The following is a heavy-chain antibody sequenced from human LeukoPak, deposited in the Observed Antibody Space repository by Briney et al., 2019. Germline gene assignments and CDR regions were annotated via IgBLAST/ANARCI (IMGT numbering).Heavy chain of an antibody. J-gene: IGHJ4*02. CDR1: GFTFDDYA. V-gene: IGHV3-43D*03. D-gene: IGHD6-13*01. CDR3: AKDGAGIGAASTEGYFDY. Sequence: GGSLRLSCAASGFTFDDYAMHWLRQAPGKGLVWVSLISWDGGSTYYADSVKGRFTISRDNSKNSLYLQMNSLRAEDTALYYCAKDGAGIGAASTEGYFDYWGQGTLVTVSS. CDR2: ISWDGGST.